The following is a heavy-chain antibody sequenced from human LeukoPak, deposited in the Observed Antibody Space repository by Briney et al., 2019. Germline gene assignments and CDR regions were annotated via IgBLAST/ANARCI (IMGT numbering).Heavy chain of an antibody. CDR2: IYYSGNT. Sequence: SETLSLTCAVSGVSISSSNSYWGWIRQPPGKGLEWIGSIYYSGNTYYNASLKSRVTISVDTSKNQFSLKVTSVTAADTAVYYCARHPPYSSGWYLFYSSRWFDPWGQGTLVTVSS. V-gene: IGHV4-39*01. CDR3: ARHPPYSSGWYLFYSSRWFDP. CDR1: GVSISSSNSY. D-gene: IGHD6-19*01. J-gene: IGHJ5*02.